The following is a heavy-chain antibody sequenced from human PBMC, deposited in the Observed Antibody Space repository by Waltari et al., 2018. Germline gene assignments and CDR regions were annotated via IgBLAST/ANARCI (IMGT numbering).Heavy chain of an antibody. D-gene: IGHD6-19*01. CDR2: MNPNRGNK. CDR3: ARGPSTGQVAGIGGDY. V-gene: IGHV1-8*02. J-gene: IGHJ4*02. CDR1: GYTFTSYD. Sequence: QVQLVQSGAEVKKPGASVKVSCKASGYTFTSYDIHWVRQATGKGLEWMGWMNPNRGNKGYAQKFQGRVTMTRNTSISTAYMELSSLRSEDTAVYYCARGPSTGQVAGIGGDYWGQGTLVTVSS.